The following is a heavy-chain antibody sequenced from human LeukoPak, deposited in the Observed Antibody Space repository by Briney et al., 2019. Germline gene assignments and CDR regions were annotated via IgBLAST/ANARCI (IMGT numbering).Heavy chain of an antibody. Sequence: ASVKVSCKASGYTFTTYYMHWVRQAPGQGLEWMGWINPNSGGTNYAQKFQGRVTMTRDTSIGTAYVELSGLRSDDTAVYYCARAEYYYDSSGLKGLPCDYWGQGTQVTVSS. V-gene: IGHV1-2*02. J-gene: IGHJ4*02. D-gene: IGHD3-22*01. CDR2: INPNSGGT. CDR3: ARAEYYYDSSGLKGLPCDY. CDR1: GYTFTTYY.